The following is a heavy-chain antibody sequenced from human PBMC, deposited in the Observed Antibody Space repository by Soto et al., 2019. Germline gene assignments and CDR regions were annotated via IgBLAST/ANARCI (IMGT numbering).Heavy chain of an antibody. V-gene: IGHV4-31*03. Sequence: PLETLSLTCTVSGGSSSSGGYCWSWIRQHPGKGLEWIGYIYYSGSTYYNPSLKSRVTISVDTSKNQFSLKLSSVTAADTAVYYCARDFVETDYGDYEGSGTNWFDPWGQGTLVTVSS. CDR1: GGSSSSGGYC. CDR2: IYYSGST. D-gene: IGHD4-17*01. J-gene: IGHJ5*02. CDR3: ARDFVETDYGDYEGSGTNWFDP.